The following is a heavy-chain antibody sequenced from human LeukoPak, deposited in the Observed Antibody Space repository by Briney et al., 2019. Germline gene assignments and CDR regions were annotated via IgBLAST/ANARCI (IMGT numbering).Heavy chain of an antibody. D-gene: IGHD5/OR15-5a*01. CDR1: GFTFDDYA. J-gene: IGHJ3*02. Sequence: GRSLRLSCAASGFTFDDYAMHWVRQAPGKGLEWVSGINWNSGNIGYADSEKGRFTISRDNAKNSLYLQMNSLRAEDMALYYCAKDKADIVSNGAFDIWAKGQWSPSLQ. CDR2: INWNSGNI. CDR3: AKDKADIVSNGAFDI. V-gene: IGHV3-9*03.